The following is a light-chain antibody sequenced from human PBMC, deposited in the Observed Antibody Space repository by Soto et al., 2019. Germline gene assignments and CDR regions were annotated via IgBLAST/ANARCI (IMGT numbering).Light chain of an antibody. V-gene: IGLV1-40*01. CDR3: QSYDSSLSVV. CDR1: SSNIGAGYD. CDR2: GNS. J-gene: IGLJ2*01. Sequence: QSGLTQPPSVSGAPGKRVTISCTGSSSNIGAGYDVHWYQQLPGTAPKLLIYGNSNRPSGVPDRFSGSKSGTSASLAITGLQAEDEADYYCQSYDSSLSVVFGGGTKLTVL.